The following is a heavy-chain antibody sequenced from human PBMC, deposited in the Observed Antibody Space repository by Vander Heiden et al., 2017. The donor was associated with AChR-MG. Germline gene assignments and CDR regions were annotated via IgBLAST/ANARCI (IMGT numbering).Heavy chain of an antibody. Sequence: EVQLLESGGGLVQPGGSLRLSCAASGFSFSVYAMRWVRQTPGKGLQWVSAISGSGGSTYYADSVKGRFTISRDNSKNTLYMQMNSLRVEDTAVYYCARDTAEDDWGQGTLVTVSS. V-gene: IGHV3-23*01. D-gene: IGHD5-18*01. CDR2: ISGSGGST. CDR3: ARDTAEDD. CDR1: GFSFSVYA. J-gene: IGHJ4*02.